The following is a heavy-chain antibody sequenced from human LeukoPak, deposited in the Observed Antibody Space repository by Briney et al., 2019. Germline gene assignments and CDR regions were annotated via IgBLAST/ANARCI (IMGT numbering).Heavy chain of an antibody. J-gene: IGHJ4*02. CDR3: ARGTSRLYDYVRGSYRYNGYFDY. V-gene: IGHV4-34*01. D-gene: IGHD3-16*02. CDR2: INHSGST. Sequence: PSETLSLTCAVYGGSFSGYYWSWIRQPPGKGLEWIGEINHSGSTNYNPSLKSRVTISVDTSKNQFSLKLSSVTAADTAVYYCARGTSRLYDYVRGSYRYNGYFDYWGQGTLVTVSS. CDR1: GGSFSGYY.